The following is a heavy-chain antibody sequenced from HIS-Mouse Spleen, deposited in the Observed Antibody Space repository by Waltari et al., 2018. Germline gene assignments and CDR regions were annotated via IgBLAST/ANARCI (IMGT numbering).Heavy chain of an antibody. Sequence: EVELVESGGGLVKPGGSLRLSCAASGFTFGNAWMSWVRQAPGKGLEWVGRIKSKTDGGTTDYAAPVKGRFTISRDDSKNTLYLQMNSLKTEDTAVYYCTTPIVVVTARDYWGQGTLVTVSS. CDR1: GFTFGNAW. CDR2: IKSKTDGGTT. V-gene: IGHV3-15*01. CDR3: TTPIVVVTARDY. J-gene: IGHJ4*02. D-gene: IGHD2-21*02.